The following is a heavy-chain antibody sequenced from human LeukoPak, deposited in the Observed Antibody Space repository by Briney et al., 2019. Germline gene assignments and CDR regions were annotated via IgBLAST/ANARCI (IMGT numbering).Heavy chain of an antibody. Sequence: ASVKVSCKASGYTFTSYDINWVRQATGQGLEWMGWMNPNSGNTGYAQKFQGRVTMTRNTSISTAYMELSSLRSGDTAVYYCARTGPTYYYYYYMDVWGKGTTVTVSS. CDR3: ARTGPTYYYYYYMDV. D-gene: IGHD1-14*01. J-gene: IGHJ6*03. CDR2: MNPNSGNT. CDR1: GYTFTSYD. V-gene: IGHV1-8*01.